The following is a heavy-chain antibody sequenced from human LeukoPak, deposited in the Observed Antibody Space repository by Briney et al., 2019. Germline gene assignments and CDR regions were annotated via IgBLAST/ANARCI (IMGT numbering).Heavy chain of an antibody. J-gene: IGHJ4*02. D-gene: IGHD3-10*01. Sequence: PSETLSLTCAVYGGSFSGYYWSWIRQPPGKGLEWIGEINHSGSTNYNPSLKSRVTISVDTSKNQFSLKLSSVTAADTAVYYCARAKYYGSGSYYTHYFDYWGQGTLVTVSS. CDR2: INHSGST. CDR3: ARAKYYGSGSYYTHYFDY. CDR1: GGSFSGYY. V-gene: IGHV4-34*01.